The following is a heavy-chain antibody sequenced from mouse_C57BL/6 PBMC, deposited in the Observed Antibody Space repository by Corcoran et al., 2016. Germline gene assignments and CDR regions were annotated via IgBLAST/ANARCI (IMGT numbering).Heavy chain of an antibody. D-gene: IGHD2-3*01. V-gene: IGHV1-26*01. CDR2: INPNNGGT. CDR1: GYTFTDYY. CDR3: AGPYDGYYVYAMDY. Sequence: EVQLQQSGPELVKPGASVKISCKASGYTFTDYYMNWVKQSHGKSLEWIGDINPNNGGTSYNQKFKGKATLTVDKSSSTAYMELRSLTSEDSAVYYCAGPYDGYYVYAMDYWVQGTSVTVSS. J-gene: IGHJ4*01.